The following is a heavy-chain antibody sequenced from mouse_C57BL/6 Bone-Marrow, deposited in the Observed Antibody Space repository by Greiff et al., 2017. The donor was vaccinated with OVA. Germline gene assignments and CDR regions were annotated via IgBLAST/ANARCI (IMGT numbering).Heavy chain of an antibody. Sequence: QVQLQQPGAELVKPGASVKLSCKASGYTFTSYWMHWVKQRPGQGLEWIGMIHPNSGSTNYNEKFKSKATLTVDKSYSTAYMQLSSLTSEDSAVYYDASRGYYCSVYYFCCWGQGTTLTVSS. V-gene: IGHV1-64*01. CDR1: GYTFTSYW. CDR3: ASRGYYCSVYYFCC. CDR2: IHPNSGST. J-gene: IGHJ2*01. D-gene: IGHD1-1*01.